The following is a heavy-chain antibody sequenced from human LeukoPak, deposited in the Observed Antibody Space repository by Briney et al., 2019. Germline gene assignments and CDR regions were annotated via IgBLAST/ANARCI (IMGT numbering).Heavy chain of an antibody. CDR1: GFTFSSYS. CDR3: ARGPRNYASYFDY. D-gene: IGHD1-7*01. J-gene: IGHJ4*02. Sequence: GGSLRLSCAASGFTFSSYSMSWVRQAPGKGLEWVANINQDGSEKDYVDSVKGRFTISRDNAKNSLYLQMDSLRTEDTAVYYCARGPRNYASYFDYWGQGVLVTVSS. CDR2: INQDGSEK. V-gene: IGHV3-7*03.